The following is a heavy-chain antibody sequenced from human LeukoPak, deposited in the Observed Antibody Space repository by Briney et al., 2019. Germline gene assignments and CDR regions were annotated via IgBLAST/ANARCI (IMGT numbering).Heavy chain of an antibody. Sequence: ASVKVSCKGSGYTFTHYALNWVRQAPGQGLEWMGWINTNSGNPTYAQAFTGRFVFSLDTSVNTAYLQISGLKAEDTAVYYCSRESGYSDTHDAFDIWGQGTMVTVSS. V-gene: IGHV7-4-1*02. CDR1: GYTFTHYA. D-gene: IGHD6-13*01. J-gene: IGHJ3*02. CDR2: INTNSGNP. CDR3: SRESGYSDTHDAFDI.